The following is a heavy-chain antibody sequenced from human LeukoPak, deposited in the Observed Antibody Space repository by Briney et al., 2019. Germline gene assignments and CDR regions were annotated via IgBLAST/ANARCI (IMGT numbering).Heavy chain of an antibody. CDR1: GFTFSNAW. CDR2: IKSKTDGGTT. Sequence: MTGGSLRLSCAASGFTFSNAWMSWVRQAPGKGLEWVGRIKSKTDGGTTDYAAPVKGRFTISRDDSKNTLYLQMNSLKTEDTAVYYCTTDIEQQPVDYWGQGTLVTVSS. J-gene: IGHJ4*02. CDR3: TTDIEQQPVDY. V-gene: IGHV3-15*01. D-gene: IGHD6-13*01.